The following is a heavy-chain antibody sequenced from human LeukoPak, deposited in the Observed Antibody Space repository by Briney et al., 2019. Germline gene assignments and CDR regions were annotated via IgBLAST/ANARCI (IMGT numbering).Heavy chain of an antibody. V-gene: IGHV1-24*01. CDR1: GKRLSGLS. D-gene: IGHD2-21*02. CDR3: AIDVTGAAPYDI. J-gene: IGHJ4*02. CDR2: FDPEVDKI. Sequence: GASVKVSCKVSGKRLSGLSMAWVRQAPGKGLEWMGGFDPEVDKIRLAQKFQGRVTMTEDTSTDTAYMELRSLRSDDTAVYYCAIDVTGAAPYDIWGQGTLVTVSS.